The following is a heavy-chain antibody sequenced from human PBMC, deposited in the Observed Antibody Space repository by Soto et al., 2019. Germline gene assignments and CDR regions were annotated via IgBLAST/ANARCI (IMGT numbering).Heavy chain of an antibody. CDR3: ATGYSGYDWFFDY. CDR1: GGSISSGDYY. J-gene: IGHJ4*02. Sequence: SETLSLTCTVSGGSISSGDYYWSWIRQPPGKGLEWIGYIYYSGSTYYNPSLKSRVTISVDTSKNQFSLKLSSVTAADTAVYYCATGYSGYDWFFDYWGQGTLVTVSS. V-gene: IGHV4-30-4*01. D-gene: IGHD5-12*01. CDR2: IYYSGST.